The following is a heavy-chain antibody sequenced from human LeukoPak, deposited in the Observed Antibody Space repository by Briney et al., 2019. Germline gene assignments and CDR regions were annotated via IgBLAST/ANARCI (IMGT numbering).Heavy chain of an antibody. V-gene: IGHV3-11*01. J-gene: IGHJ4*02. CDR2: ISSSGSTI. D-gene: IGHD1-26*01. CDR1: GFTFSDYY. Sequence: NPGGSLRLARAASGFTFSDYYMSWIRQAPGKGLEWVSYISSSGSTIYYADSVKGRFTISRDNAKNSLYLQMNSLRAEDTAVYYCVVGATTGFDYWGQGTLVTVSS. CDR3: VVGATTGFDY.